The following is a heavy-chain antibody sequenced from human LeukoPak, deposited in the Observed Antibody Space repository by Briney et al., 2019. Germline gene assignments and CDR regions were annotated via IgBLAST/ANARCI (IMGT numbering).Heavy chain of an antibody. CDR3: ARGTYFSSGSYLDY. CDR2: IYYSGST. J-gene: IGHJ4*02. V-gene: IGHV4-30-4*01. Sequence: SETLSLTCTVSGGSINSGDYYWSWIRQPPGKGLEWIGYIYYSGSTYYNPSLKSRVTISVDTSKNQFSLKVTSVTAADTVVYYCARGTYFSSGSYLDYWGQGTLVTVSS. D-gene: IGHD3-10*01. CDR1: GGSINSGDYY.